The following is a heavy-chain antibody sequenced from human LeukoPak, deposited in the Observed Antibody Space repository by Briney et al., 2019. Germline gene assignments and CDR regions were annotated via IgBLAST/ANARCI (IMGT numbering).Heavy chain of an antibody. D-gene: IGHD6-13*01. Sequence: GASVKVSCKASGYTFTGYYMHWVRQAPGQGLEWMGWINPNSGGTNYAQKFQGRVTMTRDTSISTAYMELSRLRSDDTAVYYCARDFVAAAGIGYYFDYWGQGTLVTVSS. CDR2: INPNSGGT. J-gene: IGHJ4*02. CDR3: ARDFVAAAGIGYYFDY. CDR1: GYTFTGYY. V-gene: IGHV1-2*02.